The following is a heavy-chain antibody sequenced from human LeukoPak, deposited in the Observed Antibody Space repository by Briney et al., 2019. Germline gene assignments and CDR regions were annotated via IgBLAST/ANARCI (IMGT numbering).Heavy chain of an antibody. V-gene: IGHV4-34*01. D-gene: IGHD3-22*01. Sequence: PSETLSLTCAVYGGSFSGYYWSWIRQPPGKGLEWIGEINHSGSTNYNPSLKSRVTISVDTSKNQFSLKRSSVTAADTAVDYWXXXXXXXMIVVVPYFDYWGQGTLVTVSS. CDR3: XXXXXXXMIVVVPYFDY. CDR2: INHSGST. J-gene: IGHJ4*02. CDR1: GGSFSGYY.